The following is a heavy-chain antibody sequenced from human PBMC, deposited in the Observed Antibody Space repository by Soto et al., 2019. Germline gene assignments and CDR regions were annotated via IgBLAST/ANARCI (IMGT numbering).Heavy chain of an antibody. V-gene: IGHV3-23*01. CDR2: ISGSGGGS. CDR3: AKVAYYGSGSYYEGFFDY. J-gene: IGHJ4*02. Sequence: GGSLRLSCAASGSTFSSYAMNWVRQAPGKGLEWVSSISGSGGGSYYADSVKGRFAIFRDNSENTLYLQMNSLRAEDTAVYYCAKVAYYGSGSYYEGFFDYWGQGTLVTLSS. CDR1: GSTFSSYA. D-gene: IGHD3-10*01.